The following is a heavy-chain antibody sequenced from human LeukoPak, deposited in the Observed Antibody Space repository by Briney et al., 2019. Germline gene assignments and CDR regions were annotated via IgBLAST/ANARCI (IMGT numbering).Heavy chain of an antibody. CDR1: GFAFSDYS. J-gene: IGHJ4*02. CDR2: TRGSGSGMGSGS. Sequence: GGSLRLSCAASGFAFSDYSMNWVRQAPGKGLEWVANTRGSGSGMGSGSYYAGSVKGRFTISRDNAKNSLYLHMNSLRAEDTAFYYCARDDNWGFDYWGQGALVTVSS. D-gene: IGHD7-27*01. CDR3: ARDDNWGFDY. V-gene: IGHV3-21*05.